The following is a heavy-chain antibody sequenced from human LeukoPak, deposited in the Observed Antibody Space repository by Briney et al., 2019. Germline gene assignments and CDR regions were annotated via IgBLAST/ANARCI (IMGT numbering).Heavy chain of an antibody. J-gene: IGHJ4*02. Sequence: GRSLRLSCAASGFTFSGYAMHWVRQAPGKGLEYVSAISSNGGSTYYADSVKGRFTIFRDNSKNALYLQMSSLRAEDTAVYYCVKGVVVPAAMITPFDYWGQGTLVTVSS. D-gene: IGHD2-2*01. V-gene: IGHV3-64D*09. CDR1: GFTFSGYA. CDR3: VKGVVVPAAMITPFDY. CDR2: ISSNGGST.